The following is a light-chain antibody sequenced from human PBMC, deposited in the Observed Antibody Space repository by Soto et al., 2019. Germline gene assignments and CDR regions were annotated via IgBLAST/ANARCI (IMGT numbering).Light chain of an antibody. J-gene: IGLJ2*01. Sequence: QSVLTQPPSVSGAPGQRVTISCTGSSSNIGAGYDVPWYQQLPGTAPKLLIYGNSNRPSGVPDRFSGSKSDTSASLAITGLQAEDEAEYYCQSYDSSLSGWKVFGGGTKLTVL. CDR2: GNS. CDR3: QSYDSSLSGWKV. CDR1: SSNIGAGYD. V-gene: IGLV1-40*01.